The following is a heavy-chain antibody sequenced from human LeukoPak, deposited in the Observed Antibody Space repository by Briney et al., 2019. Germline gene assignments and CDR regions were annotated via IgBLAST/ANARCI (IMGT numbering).Heavy chain of an antibody. J-gene: IGHJ5*02. D-gene: IGHD3-3*01. CDR1: GGSISSYY. V-gene: IGHV4-59*12. CDR3: ARNVPGGAYYDFWSGPNWFDP. Sequence: SETLSLTCTVSGGSISSYYWSWIRQPPGKGLEWIGYIYYSGSTYYNPSLKSRVTISVDTSKNQFSLKLSSVTAADTAVYYCARNVPGGAYYDFWSGPNWFDPWGQGTLVTVSS. CDR2: IYYSGST.